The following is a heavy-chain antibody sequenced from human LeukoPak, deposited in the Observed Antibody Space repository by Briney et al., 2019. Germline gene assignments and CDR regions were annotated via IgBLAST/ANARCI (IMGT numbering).Heavy chain of an antibody. Sequence: GGSLRLSCIASGFNITNYWVHWIRQVPGKGLLWVARVNSDGSGTTYADSVKGRFTVSRDNAKNTLYLQVNNLRAEDTAVYYCARGPNSNWSGLDFWGQGTLLTVSS. J-gene: IGHJ4*02. CDR1: GFNITNYW. D-gene: IGHD6-6*01. CDR3: ARGPNSNWSGLDF. V-gene: IGHV3-74*01. CDR2: VNSDGSGT.